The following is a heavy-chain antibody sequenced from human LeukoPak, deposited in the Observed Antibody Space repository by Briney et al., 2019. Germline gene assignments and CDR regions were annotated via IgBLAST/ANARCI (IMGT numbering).Heavy chain of an antibody. J-gene: IGHJ4*02. CDR1: GFIFGRNG. CDR3: ARAVGRFAFTETAMDGLDF. D-gene: IGHD5-18*01. V-gene: IGHV3-33*01. CDR2: IWLDGSRQ. Sequence: GRSLRLSCAASGFIFGRNGMHWVRQAPGKGLEWVALIWLDGSRQYYADSVKGRLTISRDNSRNMLFLQMSDVRAEDTGLYHCARAVGRFAFTETAMDGLDFWGQGTPVTVSS.